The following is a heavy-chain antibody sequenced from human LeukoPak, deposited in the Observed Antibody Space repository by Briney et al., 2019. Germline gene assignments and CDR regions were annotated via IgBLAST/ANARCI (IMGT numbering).Heavy chain of an antibody. V-gene: IGHV1-69*04. Sequence: GSSVKVSCKASGGTFSSYAISWVRQAPGQGLEWMGRIIPILGIANYAQKFQGRVTITADKSTSTAYMELSSLRSEDTAVYYCARGPSGWLQDYYYYYGMDVWGQGTTVTVSS. CDR2: IIPILGIA. J-gene: IGHJ6*02. CDR3: ARGPSGWLQDYYYYYGMDV. CDR1: GGTFSSYA. D-gene: IGHD5-24*01.